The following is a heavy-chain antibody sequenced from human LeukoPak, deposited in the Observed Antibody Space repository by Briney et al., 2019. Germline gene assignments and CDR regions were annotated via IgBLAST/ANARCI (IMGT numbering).Heavy chain of an antibody. V-gene: IGHV7-4-1*02. Sequence: ASVKVSCKASGYTFTHYAMNWVRQAPGQGLEWMGWINTNTGNPTYAQGFTGRFVFSLDTSVSTAYLQISSLKAEDTAVYCCVTRDGVSSGFFNLDYWGQGTLVTVSS. CDR2: INTNTGNP. CDR1: GYTFTHYA. CDR3: VTRDGVSSGFFNLDY. J-gene: IGHJ4*02. D-gene: IGHD3-22*01.